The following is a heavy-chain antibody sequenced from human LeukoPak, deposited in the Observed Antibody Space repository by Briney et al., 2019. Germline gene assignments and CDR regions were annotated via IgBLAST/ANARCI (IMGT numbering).Heavy chain of an antibody. V-gene: IGHV5-51*01. CDR3: ARLHLTASLAAVYFDN. J-gene: IGHJ4*02. CDR1: GYSFTNQW. D-gene: IGHD2-21*02. CDR2: IYPGDSDT. Sequence: GESLKISCKGSGYSFTNQWIGWVRQMPGKGLEWMGIIYPGDSDTRYSPSFQGQVTISADKSISTASLQWSSLKASDTAMYSCARLHLTASLAAVYFDNWGQGTLVTVSS.